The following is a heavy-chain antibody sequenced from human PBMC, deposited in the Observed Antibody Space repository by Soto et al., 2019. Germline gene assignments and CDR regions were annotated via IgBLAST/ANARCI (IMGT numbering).Heavy chain of an antibody. CDR2: LSYDGSNN. J-gene: IGHJ4*02. V-gene: IGHV3-30-3*01. D-gene: IGHD3-22*01. CDR3: AREPSGYYSAYYLDD. CDR1: GFTFSNYA. Sequence: GGSLRLSCAASGFTFSNYALHWVRQAPGKGLEWVAILSYDGSNNYYADSVKGRFTISRDNSKNTLYLQMNSLPTEDTAIYYCAREPSGYYSAYYLDDWGQGTLVTVSS.